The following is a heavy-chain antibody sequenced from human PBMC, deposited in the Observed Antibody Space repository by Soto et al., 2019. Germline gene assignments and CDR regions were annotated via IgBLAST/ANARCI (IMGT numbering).Heavy chain of an antibody. V-gene: IGHV3-9*01. CDR1: GFTFDDYA. CDR3: AKALGGVTMVRGDAFDI. Sequence: GGSLRLSCAASGFTFDDYAMHWVRQAPGKGLEWVSGISWNSGSIGYADSVKGRFTISRDNAKNSLYLQMNSLRAEDTALYYCAKALGGVTMVRGDAFDIWGQGTMVTVSS. J-gene: IGHJ3*02. CDR2: ISWNSGSI. D-gene: IGHD3-10*01.